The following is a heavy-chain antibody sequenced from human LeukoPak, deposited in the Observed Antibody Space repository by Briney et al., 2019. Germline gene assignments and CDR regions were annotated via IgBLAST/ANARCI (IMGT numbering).Heavy chain of an antibody. J-gene: IGHJ4*02. D-gene: IGHD6-6*01. CDR1: GGSFSGYY. CDR3: ARKSIAARHFNY. Sequence: ASETLSLTCAVYGGSFSGYYWSWIRQPPGKGLEWIGEINHSGSTSYNPSLKSRVTISVDTSKNQFSLKLSSVTAADTAVYYCARKSIAARHFNYWGQGTLVTVSS. V-gene: IGHV4-34*01. CDR2: INHSGST.